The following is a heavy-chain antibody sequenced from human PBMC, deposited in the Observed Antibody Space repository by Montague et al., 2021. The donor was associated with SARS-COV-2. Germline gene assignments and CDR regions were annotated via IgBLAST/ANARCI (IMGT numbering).Heavy chain of an antibody. CDR3: ARDRYFDWSRAFDP. CDR1: GGAFSSYY. J-gene: IGHJ5*02. D-gene: IGHD3-9*01. V-gene: IGHV4-59*01. CDR2: IYYSGGT. Sequence: SETLSLTCTVSGGAFSSYYRTWIRQPPGKGLEWIGHIYYSGGTKXNPSLQSRVTISVDTSKKQFSLMLSSVTAADTAMYYCARDRYFDWSRAFDPWGQGTLVTVSS.